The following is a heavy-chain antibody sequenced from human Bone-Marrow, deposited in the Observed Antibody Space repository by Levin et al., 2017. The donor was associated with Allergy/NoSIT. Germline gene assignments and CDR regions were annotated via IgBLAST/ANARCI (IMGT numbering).Heavy chain of an antibody. Sequence: GGSLRLSCAASGFTFSSYGMHWVRQAPGKGLEWVAVISYDGSNKYYADSVKGRFTISRDNSKNTLYLQMNSLRAEDTAVYYCAKGDHMWDIVVVVAATWGFFDYWGQGTLVTVSS. CDR1: GFTFSSYG. CDR3: AKGDHMWDIVVVVAATWGFFDY. V-gene: IGHV3-30*18. D-gene: IGHD2-15*01. CDR2: ISYDGSNK. J-gene: IGHJ4*02.